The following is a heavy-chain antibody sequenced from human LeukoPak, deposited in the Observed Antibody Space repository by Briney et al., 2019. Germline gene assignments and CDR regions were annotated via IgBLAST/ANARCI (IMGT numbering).Heavy chain of an antibody. D-gene: IGHD6-13*01. CDR3: ARDRSNVSSSWSNHDAFDI. CDR2: IIPIFGTA. V-gene: IGHV1-69*05. Sequence: ASVKVSCKASGYTFTSYGISWVRQAPGQGLEWMGGIIPIFGTANYAQKFQGRVTITTDESTSTAYMELSSLRSEDTAVYYCARDRSNVSSSWSNHDAFDIWGQGTMVTVSS. J-gene: IGHJ3*02. CDR1: GYTFTSYG.